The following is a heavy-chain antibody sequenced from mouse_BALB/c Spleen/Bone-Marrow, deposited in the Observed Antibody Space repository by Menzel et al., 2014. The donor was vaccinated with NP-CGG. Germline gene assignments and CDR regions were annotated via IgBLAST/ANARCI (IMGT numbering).Heavy chain of an antibody. V-gene: IGHV3-8*02. CDR2: ISYSGST. J-gene: IGHJ4*01. CDR1: GDSITSGY. Sequence: EVKLVESGPSLVKPSQTLSLTCSVTGDSITSGYWNWIRKFPGNKLEYMGYISYSGSTYYNPSLKSRISITRDTSKNQYCLQLNSVTTEDTATYYCARILLRSYAMDYWGQGTSVTVSS. D-gene: IGHD1-1*01. CDR3: ARILLRSYAMDY.